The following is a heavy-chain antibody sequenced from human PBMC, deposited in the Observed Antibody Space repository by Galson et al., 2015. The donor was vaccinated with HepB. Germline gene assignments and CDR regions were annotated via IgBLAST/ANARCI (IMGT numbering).Heavy chain of an antibody. Sequence: SLRLSCAASGFTFSSYGMHWVRQAPGKGLEWVAFIRYDGSNKYYADSVKGRFTISRDNSKNTLYLQMNSLRAEDTAVYYCAKVSQAAAGMFDIWGQGTVVTVSS. CDR1: GFTFSSYG. V-gene: IGHV3-30*02. CDR3: AKVSQAAAGMFDI. CDR2: IRYDGSNK. J-gene: IGHJ3*02. D-gene: IGHD6-13*01.